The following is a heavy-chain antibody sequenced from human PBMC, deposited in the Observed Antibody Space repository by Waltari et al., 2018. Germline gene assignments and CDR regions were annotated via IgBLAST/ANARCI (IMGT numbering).Heavy chain of an antibody. V-gene: IGHV3-53*01. J-gene: IGHJ4*02. D-gene: IGHD4-4*01. CDR2: IYSGGSR. CDR3: AGGAYSYSYLDY. CDR1: GSTVSRNS. Sequence: EVQLVESGGGLIQPGGSLRLPCAAFGSTVSRNSISRLRQAPGQGLEWVSVIYSGGSRYYADSVRGRFTIARDNSKNTLYLQMNSLRAEDTAVYFCAGGAYSYSYLDYWGQGTLVTVSS.